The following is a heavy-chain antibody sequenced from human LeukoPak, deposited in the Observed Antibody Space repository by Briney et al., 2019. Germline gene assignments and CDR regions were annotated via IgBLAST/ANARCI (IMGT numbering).Heavy chain of an antibody. CDR1: GFTFKMFA. CDR3: VSGFNGAANY. V-gene: IGHV3-21*05. Sequence: PGGSLRLSCATSGFTFKMFAMSWVRRAPGKGLEWVTFISSSSSDLYYADSVEGRFTISRDNAKNSLYLQMNSLRAEDTAVYYCVSGFNGAANYWGQGILVTVSS. J-gene: IGHJ4*02. CDR2: ISSSSSDL. D-gene: IGHD2-8*01.